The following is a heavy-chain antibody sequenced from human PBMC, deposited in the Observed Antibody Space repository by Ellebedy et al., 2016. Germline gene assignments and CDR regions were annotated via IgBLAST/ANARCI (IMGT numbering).Heavy chain of an antibody. V-gene: IGHV5-51*01. CDR3: ARQRGYYDSSGYQRSVLRGMDV. CDR2: IYPGDSDT. CDR1: GYSFTSYW. J-gene: IGHJ6*02. Sequence: GESLKISCKGSGYSFTSYWIGWVRQMPGKGLEWMGIIYPGDSDTRYSPSFQGQVTISADKSISTAYLQWSSLKASDTAMYYCARQRGYYDSSGYQRSVLRGMDVWGQGTTVTVSS. D-gene: IGHD3-22*01.